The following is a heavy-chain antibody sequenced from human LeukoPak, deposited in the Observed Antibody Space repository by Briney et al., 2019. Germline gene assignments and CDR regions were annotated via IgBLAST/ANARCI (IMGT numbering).Heavy chain of an antibody. CDR2: INHSGST. Sequence: SETLSLTCAVYGGSFSGYYWSWIRQPPGKGLEWIGEINHSGSTNYNPSLKSRVTISVDTSKNQFSLKLSSVTAADTAVYYCARAMGAVLPAAIGYWAQETLVTVSS. J-gene: IGHJ4*02. CDR1: GGSFSGYY. V-gene: IGHV4-34*01. CDR3: ARAMGAVLPAAIGY. D-gene: IGHD2-2*02.